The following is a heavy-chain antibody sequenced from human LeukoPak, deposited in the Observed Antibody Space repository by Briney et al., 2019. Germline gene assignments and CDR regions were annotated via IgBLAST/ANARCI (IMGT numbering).Heavy chain of an antibody. V-gene: IGHV3-21*01. Sequence: GGSLRLSCAAPGFTFSSYSMNWVRQAPGKGLEWVSSISSSSSYIYYADSVKGRFTISRDNAKNSLYLQMNSLRAEDTAVYYCARGIVGATTGSSLFDYWGPGTLVTVSS. J-gene: IGHJ4*01. CDR2: ISSSSSYI. D-gene: IGHD1-26*01. CDR3: ARGIVGATTGSSLFDY. CDR1: GFTFSSYS.